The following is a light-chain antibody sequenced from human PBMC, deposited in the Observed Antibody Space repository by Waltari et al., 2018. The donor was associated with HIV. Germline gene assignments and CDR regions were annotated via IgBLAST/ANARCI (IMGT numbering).Light chain of an antibody. J-gene: IGKJ1*01. Sequence: DIQMTQSPSSLSSSVGDRVTITCRASQNIRKSLNWYQQKPGKAPELLVFAASNLQSGVPSRFRGSGSGTDFTLTISSLKREDFATYYCQQSYSTPQTFGQGTKVEIK. V-gene: IGKV1-39*01. CDR3: QQSYSTPQT. CDR1: QNIRKS. CDR2: AAS.